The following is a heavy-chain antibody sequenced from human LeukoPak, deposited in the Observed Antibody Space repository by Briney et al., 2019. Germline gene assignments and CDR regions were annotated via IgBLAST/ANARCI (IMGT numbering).Heavy chain of an antibody. Sequence: SETLSLTRSVSGASISTSDYSWGFIRQPPGKGLEWIGSLFYRGTTYYTPSLNNRITISVDPSKNHVSLKMNSVTAADTAIYYCVRSETLWEPDNWFDPWGQGTLVTVSS. CDR1: GASISTSDYS. CDR3: VRSETLWEPDNWFDP. V-gene: IGHV4-39*02. CDR2: LFYRGTT. J-gene: IGHJ5*02. D-gene: IGHD1-26*01.